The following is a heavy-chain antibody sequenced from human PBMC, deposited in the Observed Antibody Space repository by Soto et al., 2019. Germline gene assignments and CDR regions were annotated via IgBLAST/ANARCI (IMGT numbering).Heavy chain of an antibody. CDR2: MSYDGTNE. J-gene: IGHJ4*02. Sequence: QVQLVESGGGVVQPGRSLRLSCAASGFTFNDYTMHWVRQAPGKGLEWVAVMSYDGTNEYYADFLKGRFTISRDNSKNTLYLRMNRLRAEDTAVYYCVRDIVATIGGIFDYWGQGTPVTVSS. V-gene: IGHV3-30-3*01. CDR1: GFTFNDYT. CDR3: VRDIVATIGGIFDY. D-gene: IGHD5-12*01.